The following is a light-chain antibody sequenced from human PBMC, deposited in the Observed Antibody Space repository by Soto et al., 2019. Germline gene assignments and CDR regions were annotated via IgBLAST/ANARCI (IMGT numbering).Light chain of an antibody. CDR3: SSYAGSNNQV. V-gene: IGLV2-8*01. CDR1: SSDVGGYNY. J-gene: IGLJ3*02. Sequence: QSALTQPPSASGSPGQSVTISCTGTSSDVGGYNYVSWYQQHPGKAPKLMIYEVSKRPSGVPDRFSGSKSGNTASLTVSGLQAEDEPDYYCSSYAGSNNQVFGGGTKLTVL. CDR2: EVS.